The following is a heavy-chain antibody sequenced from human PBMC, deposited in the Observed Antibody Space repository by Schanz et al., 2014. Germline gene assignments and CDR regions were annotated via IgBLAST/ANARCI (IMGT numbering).Heavy chain of an antibody. CDR2: ISGGGGTT. CDR3: AKIERNED. CDR1: GFTFGDYA. Sequence: EVQLLESGGGLVQPGGSLRLSCAASGFTFGDYAMCWVRQAPGKGLEWVSAISGGGGTTYYTDSVKGRFTISRDNAENTLYLQMNSLRAEDTAVYFCAKIERNEDWGQGTLVTVSS. V-gene: IGHV3-23*01. D-gene: IGHD1-1*01. J-gene: IGHJ4*02.